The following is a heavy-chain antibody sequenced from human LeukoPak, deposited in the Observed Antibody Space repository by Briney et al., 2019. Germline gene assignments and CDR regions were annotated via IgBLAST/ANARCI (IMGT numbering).Heavy chain of an antibody. J-gene: IGHJ4*02. CDR3: ARLMDIVATRDY. Sequence: PGASVKVSCKASGGTFSSYAISWVRQAPGQGLEWMGRIIPILGIANYAQKFQGRVTITADKSTSTAYMELSSLRSEDTAVYYCARLMDIVATRDYWGQGTLVTVSS. CDR2: IIPILGIA. D-gene: IGHD5-12*01. V-gene: IGHV1-69*04. CDR1: GGTFSSYA.